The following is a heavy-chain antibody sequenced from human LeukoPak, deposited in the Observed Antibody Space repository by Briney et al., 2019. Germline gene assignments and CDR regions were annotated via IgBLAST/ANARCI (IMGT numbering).Heavy chain of an antibody. V-gene: IGHV4-61*08. D-gene: IGHD6-19*01. J-gene: IGHJ4*02. CDR1: GGSISSGGYY. CDR2: IYYSGST. CDR3: ASTKPGIAVAGVFPRITYFDY. Sequence: PSETLSLTCTVSGGSISSGGYYWSWIRQHPGKGLEWIGYIYYSGSTNYNPSLKSRVTMSVDTSKNQFSLKLSSVTAADTAVYYCASTKPGIAVAGVFPRITYFDYWGQGTLVTVSS.